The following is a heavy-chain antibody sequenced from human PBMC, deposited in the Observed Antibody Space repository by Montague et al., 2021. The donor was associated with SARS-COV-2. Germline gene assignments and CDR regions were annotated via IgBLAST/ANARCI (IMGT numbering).Heavy chain of an antibody. V-gene: IGHV4-59*02. CDR3: ARAGGFYDYWSGYSSSAGFFDP. CDR2: IYYSGST. Sequence: SETLSLTCTVCGGSVSSYYWSWIRQSPGKGLQWLGYIYYSGSTDYNPSLKSRVTMSVDTSKNQLSLRLNSVTTADTAVYFCARAGGFYDYWSGYSSSAGFFDPWGQGILVTVSS. CDR1: GGSVSSYY. J-gene: IGHJ5*02. D-gene: IGHD3-3*01.